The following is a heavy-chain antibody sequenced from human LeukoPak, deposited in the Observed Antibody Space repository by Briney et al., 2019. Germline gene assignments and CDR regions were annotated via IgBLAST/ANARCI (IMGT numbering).Heavy chain of an antibody. CDR1: GFTFSSYA. Sequence: GGSLRLSCAASGFTFSSYAMSWVRQAPGKGLEWVSAISGSGGSTYYADSVKGRFTISRDNSKNTLYLQMNSLRAEDTAVYYCARVVPAAISTAWGYYYYMDVWGKGTTVTVSS. D-gene: IGHD2-2*02. V-gene: IGHV3-23*01. J-gene: IGHJ6*03. CDR2: ISGSGGST. CDR3: ARVVPAAISTAWGYYYYMDV.